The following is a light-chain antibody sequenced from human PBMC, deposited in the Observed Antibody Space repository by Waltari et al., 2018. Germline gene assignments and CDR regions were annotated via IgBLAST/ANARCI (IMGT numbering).Light chain of an antibody. CDR2: KAS. CDR3: QQYNSYSLRT. CDR1: QSISNW. V-gene: IGKV1-5*03. J-gene: IGKJ4*01. Sequence: DIQMTQSPSTLSASVGDRFTITCRSSQSISNWLAWYQQKPGKAPKLLSYKASTLESGVPSRLSGSGSGREFTLTISSLQPDDFATYYCQQYNSYSLRTCGGGTKVEIK.